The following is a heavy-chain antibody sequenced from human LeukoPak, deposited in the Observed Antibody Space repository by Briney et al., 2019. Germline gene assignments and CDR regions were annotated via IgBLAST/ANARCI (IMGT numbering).Heavy chain of an antibody. V-gene: IGHV4-34*01. CDR2: INHSGST. CDR3: ARADRGWQYYFDY. Sequence: ETSETLSLTCAVYGGSFSGYYWNWIRQPPGEGLEWIGEINHSGSTNYNPSLKSRVTISVDTSKSQFSLDLTSVTAADTAVYYCARADRGWQYYFDYWGQGNLVTVSS. J-gene: IGHJ4*02. D-gene: IGHD6-19*01. CDR1: GGSFSGYY.